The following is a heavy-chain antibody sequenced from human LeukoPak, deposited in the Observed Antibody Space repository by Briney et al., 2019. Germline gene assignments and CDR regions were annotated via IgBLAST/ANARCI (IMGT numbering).Heavy chain of an antibody. D-gene: IGHD1-1*01. J-gene: IGHJ3*02. CDR2: IYYSGST. CDR3: ARAAQLPWGDDAFDI. Sequence: KPSETLSLTCTVSGGSISSYYWSWIRQPPGKGLEWIGYIYYSGSTNYNPSLKSRVTISVDTSKNQFSLKLSSVTAADTAVYYCARAAQLPWGDDAFDIWGQGTMVTVSS. CDR1: GGSISSYY. V-gene: IGHV4-59*12.